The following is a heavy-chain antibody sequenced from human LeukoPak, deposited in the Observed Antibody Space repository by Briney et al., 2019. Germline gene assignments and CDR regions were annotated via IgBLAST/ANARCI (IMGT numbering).Heavy chain of an antibody. V-gene: IGHV4-59*08. CDR1: GGSISSYY. CDR2: IYYSGST. J-gene: IGHJ4*02. D-gene: IGHD5-12*01. Sequence: PSETLSLTCTVSGGSISSYYWSWIRQPPGKGLEWIGYIYYSGSTNYNPSLKSRVTISIDTSKNQFSLKLSSVTAADTAVYYCARHSVSQWLPHRWGQGTLVTVSS. CDR3: ARHSVSQWLPHR.